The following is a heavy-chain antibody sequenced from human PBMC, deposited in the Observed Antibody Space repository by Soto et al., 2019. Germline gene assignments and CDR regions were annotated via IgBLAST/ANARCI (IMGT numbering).Heavy chain of an antibody. Sequence: QVQLLQSGAEVKRPGSSVKVSCEASGGTFSSLGFTWVRQAPGQGLEWMGGIIPISGRTTFAQKFQGSVTITADESTRATYMELTTLTSDDTAMYYCATRGTQGRWLEFADYWGQGTLVTVSS. D-gene: IGHD5-12*01. CDR3: ATRGTQGRWLEFADY. V-gene: IGHV1-69*01. CDR2: IIPISGRT. J-gene: IGHJ4*02. CDR1: GGTFSSLG.